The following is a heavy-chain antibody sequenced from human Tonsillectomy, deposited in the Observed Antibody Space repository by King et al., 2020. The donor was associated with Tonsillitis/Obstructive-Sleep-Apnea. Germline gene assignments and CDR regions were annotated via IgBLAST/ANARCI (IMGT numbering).Heavy chain of an antibody. V-gene: IGHV4-59*01. J-gene: IGHJ3*02. CDR3: ARDLPAADAFDI. CDR1: GGSISSYY. Sequence: QVPLQESGPGLVKPSETLSLTCTVSGGSISSYYWSWIRQPPGKGLEWIGYIYYSGSTNYNPSLKSRVTISVDTSKNQFSLKLSSVTTADTAVYYCARDLPAADAFDIWGQGTMVTVSS. D-gene: IGHD5/OR15-5a*01. CDR2: IYYSGST.